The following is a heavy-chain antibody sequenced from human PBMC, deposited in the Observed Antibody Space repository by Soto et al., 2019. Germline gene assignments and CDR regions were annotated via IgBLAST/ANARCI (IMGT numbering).Heavy chain of an antibody. CDR1: GGSISSSSYY. V-gene: IGHV4-61*05. CDR2: IYYSGST. CDR3: ARVSYGDYRLEERNYYYYGMDV. J-gene: IGHJ6*02. Sequence: PSETLSLTCPVSGGSISSSSYYWSWIRQPPGKGLEWIGYIYYSGSTNYNPSLKSRVTISVDTSKNQFSLKLSSVTAADTAVYYCARVSYGDYRLEERNYYYYGMDVWGQGTTVTVSS. D-gene: IGHD4-17*01.